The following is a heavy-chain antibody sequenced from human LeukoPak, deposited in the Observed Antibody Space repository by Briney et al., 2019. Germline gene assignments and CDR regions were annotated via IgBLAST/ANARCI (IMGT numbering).Heavy chain of an antibody. D-gene: IGHD6-13*01. CDR2: IKQDGSEK. J-gene: IGHJ4*02. CDR1: GFTFSTYW. CDR3: TREAAAGIDY. V-gene: IGHV3-7*01. Sequence: PGGSLRLSCAASGFTFSTYWMSWVRQAPGKGLEWVGNIKQDGSEKYYLDSVKGRFTISRDNAKNSLYLQMNSLRAEDTAVYFCTREAAAGIDYWGQGTLVTVSS.